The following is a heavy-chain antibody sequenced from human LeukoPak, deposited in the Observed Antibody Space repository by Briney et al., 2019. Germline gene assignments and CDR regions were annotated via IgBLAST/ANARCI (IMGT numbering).Heavy chain of an antibody. CDR1: GYIFNNHG. CDR3: AREDDYGDYARWD. J-gene: IGHJ4*02. CDR2: ISAYNGNT. D-gene: IGHD4-17*01. Sequence: ASVKVSCKASGYIFNNHGISWVRQAPGQGLEWMGWISAYNGNTNYAQKLQGRVTMTTDTSTSTAYMELRSLRSDDTAVYYCAREDDYGDYARWDWGQGTLVTVSS. V-gene: IGHV1-18*01.